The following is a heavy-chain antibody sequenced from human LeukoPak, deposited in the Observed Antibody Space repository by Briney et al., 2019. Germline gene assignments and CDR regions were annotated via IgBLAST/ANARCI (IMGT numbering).Heavy chain of an antibody. CDR3: AKTANDHFWSGYPDY. Sequence: ASVKVSCKASGYTFSDYYMHWVRQAPGQGLEWMGWMNPKSGGTNYVQKFLGRVTMTRDTSISTAYMELSRLRSDDTAVYYCAKTANDHFWSGYPDYWGQGTLVTVSS. V-gene: IGHV1-2*02. CDR2: MNPKSGGT. D-gene: IGHD3-3*02. CDR1: GYTFSDYY. J-gene: IGHJ4*02.